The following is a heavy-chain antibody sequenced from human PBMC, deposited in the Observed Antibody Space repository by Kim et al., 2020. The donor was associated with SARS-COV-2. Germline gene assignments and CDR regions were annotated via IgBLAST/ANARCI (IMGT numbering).Heavy chain of an antibody. CDR2: IYPGDSDT. V-gene: IGHV5-51*01. J-gene: IGHJ6*02. CDR1: GYSFTSYW. D-gene: IGHD3-10*01. Sequence: GESLKISCKGSGYSFTSYWIGWVRQMPGKGLGWMGIIYPGDSDTRYSPSFQGQVTISADKSISTAYLQWSSPKASDTAMYYCARRRYGSGSYFLSMDVWGQGTTVTVSS. CDR3: ARRRYGSGSYFLSMDV.